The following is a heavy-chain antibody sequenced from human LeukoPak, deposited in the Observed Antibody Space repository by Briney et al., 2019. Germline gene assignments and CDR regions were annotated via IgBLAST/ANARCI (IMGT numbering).Heavy chain of an antibody. J-gene: IGHJ6*02. V-gene: IGHV4-59*01. CDR3: ARDLTAVAGMDYYYYGMDV. CDR2: IYYSGSA. Sequence: SETLSLTCTVSGGSISSYYWSWIRQPPGKGLEWIGYIYYSGSATYNPSLKSRVTISVDTSKSQFSLKLTSVTAADTAVYYCARDLTAVAGMDYYYYGMDVWGQGTTVTVSS. D-gene: IGHD6-19*01. CDR1: GGSISSYY.